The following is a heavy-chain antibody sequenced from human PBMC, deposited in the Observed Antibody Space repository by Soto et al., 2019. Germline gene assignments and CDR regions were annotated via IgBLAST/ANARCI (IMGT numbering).Heavy chain of an antibody. D-gene: IGHD3-22*01. CDR2: IWYDGSNK. CDR3: AREPEPYYYGSSGYPNPVDI. CDR1: GFTFSSYG. V-gene: IGHV3-33*01. Sequence: GGSLRLSCAASGFTFSSYGMHWVRQAPGKGLEWVAVIWYDGSNKYYADSVKGRFTISRDNSKNTLYLQMNSLRAEDTAVYYCAREPEPYYYGSSGYPNPVDIWGQGTMVTVSS. J-gene: IGHJ3*02.